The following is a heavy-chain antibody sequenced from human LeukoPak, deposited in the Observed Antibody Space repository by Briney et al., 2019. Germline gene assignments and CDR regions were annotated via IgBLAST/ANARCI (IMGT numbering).Heavy chain of an antibody. CDR2: VSAYNGNT. CDR1: GYTFTSYY. J-gene: IGHJ3*02. V-gene: IGHV1-18*04. CDR3: ARAPRWELPDAFDI. Sequence: ASVKVSCKASGYTFTSYYMHWVRQAPGQGLEWMGWVSAYNGNTNYAQKLQGRVTMTTDTSTSTAYMELRSLRSDDTAVYYCARAPRWELPDAFDIWGQGTMVTVSS. D-gene: IGHD1-26*01.